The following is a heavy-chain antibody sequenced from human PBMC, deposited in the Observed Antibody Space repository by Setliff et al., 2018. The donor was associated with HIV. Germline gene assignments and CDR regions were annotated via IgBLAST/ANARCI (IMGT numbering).Heavy chain of an antibody. J-gene: IGHJ6*03. CDR1: GGSFSGNY. Sequence: SETLSLTCAVYGGSFSGNYWSWIHQPPGKGLEWIGEINHSGSTNYNPSLKSRVIISVDLSKNQFSLKLSSVTAADTAVYYCARGPGGWQRDYYYYMDVWGKGTTVTVSS. CDR2: INHSGST. V-gene: IGHV4-34*01. D-gene: IGHD2-15*01. CDR3: ARGPGGWQRDYYYYMDV.